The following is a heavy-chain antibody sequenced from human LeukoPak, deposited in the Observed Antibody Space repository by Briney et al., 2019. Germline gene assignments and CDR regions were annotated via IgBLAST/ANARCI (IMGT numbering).Heavy chain of an antibody. CDR1: GVSISSYY. D-gene: IGHD3-10*01. Sequence: SETLSLTCTVSGVSISSYYWSWVRQPPGKGLEWIGYIYYSGSTNYNPSLKSRVTISVDTSKNQFSLKLSSVTAADTAVYYCARGLWFGESHFYYGMDVWGQGTTVTVSS. J-gene: IGHJ6*02. V-gene: IGHV4-59*01. CDR3: ARGLWFGESHFYYGMDV. CDR2: IYYSGST.